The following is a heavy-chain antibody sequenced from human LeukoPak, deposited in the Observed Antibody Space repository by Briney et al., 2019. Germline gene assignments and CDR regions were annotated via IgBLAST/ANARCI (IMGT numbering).Heavy chain of an antibody. Sequence: PGGSLRLSCAASGFTFSNYVMQWVRQAPGKGLEWVACIRYDGSNKKYVDSVKGRFTISRDNSKNTLYLQMNSLRAEDTAVYYCAKGPRAYYYGSGTYSKESYLDYWGQGTLVTVSS. CDR3: AKGPRAYYYGSGTYSKESYLDY. CDR2: IRYDGSNK. V-gene: IGHV3-30*02. J-gene: IGHJ4*02. D-gene: IGHD3-10*01. CDR1: GFTFSNYV.